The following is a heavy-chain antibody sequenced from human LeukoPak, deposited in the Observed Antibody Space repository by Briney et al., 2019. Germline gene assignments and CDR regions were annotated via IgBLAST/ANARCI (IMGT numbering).Heavy chain of an antibody. V-gene: IGHV3-48*03. Sequence: GGSLRLSCAASGFTFSSYEMNWVRQAPGRGLEWVSYIGNTGRTIYYADSVQGRFTISRDNAKNSLYSQMNSLRAEDTAIYYCVRGDRYFFDFWGQGTLVTVSS. D-gene: IGHD1-14*01. CDR2: IGNTGRTI. CDR3: VRGDRYFFDF. J-gene: IGHJ4*02. CDR1: GFTFSSYE.